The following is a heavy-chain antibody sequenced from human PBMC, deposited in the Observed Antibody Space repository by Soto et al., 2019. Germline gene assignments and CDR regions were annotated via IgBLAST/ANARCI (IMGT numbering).Heavy chain of an antibody. V-gene: IGHV3-23*01. CDR1: GFTFSSYA. J-gene: IGHJ4*02. CDR3: ATLPDRAVAGTPTAY. CDR2: ISGSGGST. D-gene: IGHD6-19*01. Sequence: GGSLRLSCAASGFTFSSYAMSWVRQAPGKGLEWVSAISGSGGSTYYADSVKGRFTISRDNSKNTLYLQMNSLRAEDTAVYYCATLPDRAVAGTPTAYWGQGTLVTVSS.